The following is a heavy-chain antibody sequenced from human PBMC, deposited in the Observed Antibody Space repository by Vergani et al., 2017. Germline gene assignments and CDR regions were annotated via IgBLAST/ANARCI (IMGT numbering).Heavy chain of an antibody. V-gene: IGHV4-34*01. CDR3: ASVQNYIVVVPAAKSLITDWYFDL. D-gene: IGHD2-2*01. J-gene: IGHJ2*01. Sequence: QVQLQQWGAGLLKPSETLSLTCAVYGGSFSGYYWSWIRQPPGKGLEWIGEIKHSGSTNYNPSLKSRVTISVDTSKNQFSLKLSSVTAADTAVYYCASVQNYIVVVPAAKSLITDWYFDLWGRGTLVTVSS. CDR1: GGSFSGYY. CDR2: IKHSGST.